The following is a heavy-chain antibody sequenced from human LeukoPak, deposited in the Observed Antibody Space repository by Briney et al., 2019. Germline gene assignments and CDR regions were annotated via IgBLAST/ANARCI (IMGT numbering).Heavy chain of an antibody. CDR1: GGTFSSYA. J-gene: IGHJ4*02. CDR3: ARDQEPSYLTDSSGYCYGY. V-gene: IGHV1-69*05. CDR2: IIPIFGTA. D-gene: IGHD3-22*01. Sequence: ASVKVSCKASGGTFSSYAISWVRQAPGQGLEWMGGIIPIFGTANYAQKFQGRVTITTDESTSTAYMELSSLRSEDAAVYYCARDQEPSYLTDSSGYCYGYWGQGTLVTVSS.